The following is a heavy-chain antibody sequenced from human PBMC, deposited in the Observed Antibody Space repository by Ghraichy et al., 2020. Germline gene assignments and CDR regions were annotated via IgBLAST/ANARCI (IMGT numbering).Heavy chain of an antibody. CDR3: ARGEGGVLLWFS. J-gene: IGHJ4*02. CDR1: GDTVAIYD. CDR2: MNPNSGNT. D-gene: IGHD3-10*01. Sequence: ASVKVSCKAAGDTVAIYDINGMRYATVQGLEWMGWMNPNSGNTGYAQKFQGRVTMTRNTSISTAYMELSSLRSEDTAVYYCARGEGGVLLWFSWGQGTLVTVSS. V-gene: IGHV1-8*01.